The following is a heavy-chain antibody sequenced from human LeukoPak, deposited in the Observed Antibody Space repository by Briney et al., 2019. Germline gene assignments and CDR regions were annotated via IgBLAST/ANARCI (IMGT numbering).Heavy chain of an antibody. Sequence: SQTLPLTCTVSGGSISSGDYYWSWIRQPPGKGLEWIGYIYYSGSTYYNPSLKSRVTISVDTSKNQFSLKLSSVTAADTAVYYCASGTLEWLLYLDYWGQGTLVTVSS. V-gene: IGHV4-30-4*01. D-gene: IGHD3-3*01. CDR2: IYYSGST. CDR3: ASGTLEWLLYLDY. CDR1: GGSISSGDYY. J-gene: IGHJ4*02.